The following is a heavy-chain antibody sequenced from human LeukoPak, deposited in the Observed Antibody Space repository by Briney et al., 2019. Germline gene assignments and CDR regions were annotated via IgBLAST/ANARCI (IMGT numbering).Heavy chain of an antibody. CDR2: IWTTGST. CDR3: ARDTRTTPRGGYFDY. CDR1: GGSISSASYY. D-gene: IGHD4-17*01. V-gene: IGHV4-61*02. J-gene: IGHJ4*02. Sequence: SQTLSLTCTVSGGSISSASYYWSWIRQPVGTGLEWVGRIWTTGSTSYNPSLKSRVTMSLDTSKNQFSLSLSSVTAADTAVYYCARDTRTTPRGGYFDYWGQGALVTVSS.